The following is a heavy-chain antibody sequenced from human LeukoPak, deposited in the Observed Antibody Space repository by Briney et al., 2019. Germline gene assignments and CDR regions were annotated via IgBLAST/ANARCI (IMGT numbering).Heavy chain of an antibody. J-gene: IGHJ4*02. CDR2: ISAYNGNT. D-gene: IGHD5-24*01. CDR3: ARDAKRWLQSNFDY. Sequence: ALVNVSCKASGYTFTSYGISWVRQAPGQGLEWMGWISAYNGNTNYAQKLQGRVTMTTDTSTSTAYMELRSLRSDDTAVYYCARDAKRWLQSNFDYWGQGTLVTVSS. CDR1: GYTFTSYG. V-gene: IGHV1-18*01.